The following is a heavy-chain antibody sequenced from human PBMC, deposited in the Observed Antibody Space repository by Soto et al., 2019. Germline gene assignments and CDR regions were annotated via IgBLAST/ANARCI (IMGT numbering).Heavy chain of an antibody. Sequence: EVQLLESGGGLVQPGGSLRLSCAGSGFTFINHAMNWVRQAPGKGLEWVSSISGGGDATFFGDSVRGRFTISRDNSTNTVTLQMNSLGVDDTAVYYCARKILGSTSRPNYWYFDLWGRGTLVTVSS. CDR2: ISGGGDAT. J-gene: IGHJ2*01. CDR1: GFTFINHA. D-gene: IGHD2-2*01. CDR3: ARKILGSTSRPNYWYFDL. V-gene: IGHV3-23*01.